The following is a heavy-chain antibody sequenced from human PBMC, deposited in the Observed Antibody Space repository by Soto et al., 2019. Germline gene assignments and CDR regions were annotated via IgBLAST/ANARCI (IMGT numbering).Heavy chain of an antibody. CDR2: ISSSSSYI. V-gene: IGHV3-21*01. D-gene: IGHD4-4*01. CDR1: GFTFSSYS. J-gene: IGHJ4*02. Sequence: GGSLRLSCAASGFTFSSYSMNWVRQAPGKGLEWVSSISSSSSYIYYADSVKGRFTISRDNAKNSLYLQMNSLRAEDTAVYYCARDSYDYSNHRLPYYWGQGTLVTVSS. CDR3: ARDSYDYSNHRLPYY.